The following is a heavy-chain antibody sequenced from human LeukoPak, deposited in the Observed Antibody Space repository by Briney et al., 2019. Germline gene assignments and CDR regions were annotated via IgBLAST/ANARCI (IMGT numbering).Heavy chain of an antibody. D-gene: IGHD3-16*01. Sequence: SETLSLTCTVSGGSTSSHSFYWGWIRQPPGKGLEWIGYIYYSGSTNYNPSLKSRVTISVDTSKNQFSLKLSSVTAADTAVYSCAREPGTFDYPYMDVWGKGTTVTISS. CDR1: GGSTSSHSFY. CDR3: AREPGTFDYPYMDV. CDR2: IYYSGST. V-gene: IGHV4-61*05. J-gene: IGHJ6*03.